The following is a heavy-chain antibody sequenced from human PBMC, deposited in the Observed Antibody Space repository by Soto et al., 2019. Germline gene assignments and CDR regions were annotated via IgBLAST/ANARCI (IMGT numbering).Heavy chain of an antibody. D-gene: IGHD3-9*01. CDR1: GFTFSSYG. V-gene: IGHV3-33*01. Sequence: GGSLRLSCAASGFTFSSYGMHWVRQAPGKGLEWVAVIWYDGSNKYYADSVKGRFTISRDNSKNTLYLQMNSLRAEDTAVYYCARGFIVKNYDILTGYYTPFDYWGQGTLVTVSS. CDR2: IWYDGSNK. J-gene: IGHJ4*02. CDR3: ARGFIVKNYDILTGYYTPFDY.